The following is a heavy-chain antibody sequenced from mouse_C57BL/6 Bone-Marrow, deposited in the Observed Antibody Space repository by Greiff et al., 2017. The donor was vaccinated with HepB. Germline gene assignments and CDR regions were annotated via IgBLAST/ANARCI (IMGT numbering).Heavy chain of an antibody. CDR2: IWGVGST. J-gene: IGHJ3*01. D-gene: IGHD1-1*01. V-gene: IGHV2-6*01. Sequence: VQLVESGPGLVAPSQSLSITCTVSGFSLTSYGVDWVRQSPGKGLEWLGVIWGVGSTNYNSALKSRLSISKDNSKSQVFLKMNSLQTDDTAMYYCASDYGSSSAWFAYWGQGTLVTVSA. CDR3: ASDYGSSSAWFAY. CDR1: GFSLTSYG.